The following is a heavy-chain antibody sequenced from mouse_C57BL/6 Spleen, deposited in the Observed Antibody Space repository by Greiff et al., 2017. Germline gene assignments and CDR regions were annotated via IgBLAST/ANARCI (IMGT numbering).Heavy chain of an antibody. CDR2: INPNNGGT. Sequence: EVQLQESGPELVKPGASVKIPCKASGYTFTDYNMDWVKQSHGKSLEWIGDINPNNGGTIYNQKFKGKATLTVDKSSSTAYMELRSLTSADTAVYYCARYDGYYFRMDYWGQGTSVTVAS. D-gene: IGHD2-3*01. J-gene: IGHJ4*01. CDR3: ARYDGYYFRMDY. V-gene: IGHV1-18*01. CDR1: GYTFTDYN.